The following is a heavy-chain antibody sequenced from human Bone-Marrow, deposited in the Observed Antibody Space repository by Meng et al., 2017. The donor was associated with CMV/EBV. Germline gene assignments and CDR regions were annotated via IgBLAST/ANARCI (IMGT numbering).Heavy chain of an antibody. V-gene: IGHV3-30*02. Sequence: GGSLRLSCAASGFTFSDYYMSWIRQAPGKGLEWVTFIQFNGNYKYYSDSVKGRFTISRDNSKNTLYLQMSSLRADDAAVYYCAKDWRWQSPNYGMNVWGQGTTVTVSS. J-gene: IGHJ6*02. D-gene: IGHD4-23*01. CDR3: AKDWRWQSPNYGMNV. CDR1: GFTFSDYY. CDR2: IQFNGNYK.